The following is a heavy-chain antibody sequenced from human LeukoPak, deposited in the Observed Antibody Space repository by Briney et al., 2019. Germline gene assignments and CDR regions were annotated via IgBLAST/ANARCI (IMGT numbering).Heavy chain of an antibody. V-gene: IGHV4-39*01. CDR1: GGSISSSSYY. J-gene: IGHJ4*02. CDR3: ARREQPVVDY. Sequence: SETLSLTCTVSGGSISSSSYYWGWIRQPPGKGLEWIGSIYYSGSTYYNPSLKSRVTISVDTSKNQFSLKLSSVTAADTAVYYCARREQPVVDYWGQGTLVTVSS. CDR2: IYYSGST. D-gene: IGHD1/OR15-1a*01.